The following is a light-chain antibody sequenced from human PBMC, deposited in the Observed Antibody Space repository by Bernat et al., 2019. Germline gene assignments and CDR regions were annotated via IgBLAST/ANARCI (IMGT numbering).Light chain of an antibody. CDR1: QDISIS. CDR2: SAS. CDR3: QQYHVYPPT. V-gene: IGKV1-16*02. Sequence: DIQMTQSPTLLSASVGDKVTITCRASQDISISLAWFQQKPGRAPKSLIYSASILQSEFPSKFSGSGYGTDFSPTISSLHPGDSATNYCQQYHVYPPTFGQGTKVEIK. J-gene: IGKJ1*01.